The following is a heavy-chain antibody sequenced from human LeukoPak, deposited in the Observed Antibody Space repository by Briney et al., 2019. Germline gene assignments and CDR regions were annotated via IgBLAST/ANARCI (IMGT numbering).Heavy chain of an antibody. CDR2: IYTSGST. J-gene: IGHJ4*02. CDR1: GGSISSGSYY. Sequence: PSETLSLTCTVSGGSISSGSYYWSWIRQPAGTGLEWIGRIYTSGSTNYNPSLKSRVTISIDTSKNQFSLKLSSVTAADTAVYYCARKGATVTTGYAFDYWGQGTLVTVSS. CDR3: ARKGATVTTGYAFDY. D-gene: IGHD4-17*01. V-gene: IGHV4-61*02.